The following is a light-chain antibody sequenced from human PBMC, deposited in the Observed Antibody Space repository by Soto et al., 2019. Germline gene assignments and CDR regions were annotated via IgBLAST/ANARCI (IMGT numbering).Light chain of an antibody. V-gene: IGKV3D-15*01. J-gene: IGKJ4*01. Sequence: EIVLTQSPDTLSLPPGERATLSCRASQSISSYLAWYQQKPGQAPRLLIYDASSRATGIPARFSGSGSGTDFTLTISSLQSEDFAVYYCQQYNGSPGTFGEGTKVDNK. CDR1: QSISSY. CDR3: QQYNGSPGT. CDR2: DAS.